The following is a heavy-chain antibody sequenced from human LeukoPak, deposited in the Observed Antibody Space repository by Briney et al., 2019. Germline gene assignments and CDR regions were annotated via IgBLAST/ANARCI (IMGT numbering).Heavy chain of an antibody. Sequence: GGSLRLSCAASGFTFSSYAMHWVRQAPGKGLEWVAVISYDGSNKYYTDSVKGRFTISRDNSKNTLYLQMNSLRAEDTAVYYCAWDFDLWGRGTLVTVSS. J-gene: IGHJ2*01. V-gene: IGHV3-30*14. CDR2: ISYDGSNK. CDR3: AWDFDL. CDR1: GFTFSSYA.